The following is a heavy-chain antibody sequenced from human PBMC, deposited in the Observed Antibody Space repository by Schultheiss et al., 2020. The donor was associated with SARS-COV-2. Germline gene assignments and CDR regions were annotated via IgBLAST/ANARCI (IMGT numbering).Heavy chain of an antibody. Sequence: AGSLRLSCAASGFTFSNAWMSWVRQAPGKGLEWVGRIKSKTDGGTTDYAAPVKGRFTISRDDSKNTLYLQMNSLKTEDTAVYYCTTGYFPNGPGGDYYYYYYGMDVWGQGTTVTVSS. J-gene: IGHJ6*02. CDR2: IKSKTDGGTT. CDR3: TTGYFPNGPGGDYYYYYYGMDV. CDR1: GFTFSNAW. D-gene: IGHD3-16*01. V-gene: IGHV3-15*01.